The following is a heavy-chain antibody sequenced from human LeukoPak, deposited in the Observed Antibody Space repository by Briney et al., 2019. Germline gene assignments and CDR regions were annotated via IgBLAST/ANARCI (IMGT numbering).Heavy chain of an antibody. CDR3: AKDPYSSSWYGWFDP. V-gene: IGHV3-23*01. CDR2: ISGSGGST. J-gene: IGHJ5*02. CDR1: GFTFSSYA. D-gene: IGHD6-13*01. Sequence: GSLRLSCAASGFTFSSYAMSWVRQAPGKGLEWVSAISGSGGSTYYADSVKGRFTISRDNSKNTLYLQMNSLRAEDTAVYYCAKDPYSSSWYGWFDPWGQGTLVTVSS.